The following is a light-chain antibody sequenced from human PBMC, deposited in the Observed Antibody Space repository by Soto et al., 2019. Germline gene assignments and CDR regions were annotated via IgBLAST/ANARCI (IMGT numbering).Light chain of an antibody. CDR1: QSVARY. CDR2: DAD. J-gene: IGKJ2*02. CDR3: QQRGNWPST. V-gene: IGKV3-11*01. Sequence: EVVLTQSPDTLSLSPGETATLSCRAIQSVARYVAWYQQKLGQAPRLLIYDADTRATGVGARFTGSGSATDFSLTIPSLDPEDFAVYYCQQRGNWPSTFGPGTNVEMK.